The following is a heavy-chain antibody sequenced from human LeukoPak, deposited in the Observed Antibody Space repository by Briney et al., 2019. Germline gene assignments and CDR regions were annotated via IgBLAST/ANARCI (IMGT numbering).Heavy chain of an antibody. D-gene: IGHD3-22*01. CDR3: ATYYDSSGYYYDAFDI. V-gene: IGHV1-18*01. Sequence: ASLKVSCKASGYTFTSYGISWVRQAPGQRVEWMGWISAYNGNTNYAQKLQGRVTMTTDTSTSTAYMELRSLRSDDPAMYYCATYYDSSGYYYDAFDIWGQGTMVTVSS. CDR1: GYTFTSYG. CDR2: ISAYNGNT. J-gene: IGHJ3*02.